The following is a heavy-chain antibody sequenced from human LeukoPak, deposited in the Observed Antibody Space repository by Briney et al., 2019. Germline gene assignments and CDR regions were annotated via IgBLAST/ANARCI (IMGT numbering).Heavy chain of an antibody. D-gene: IGHD1-26*01. CDR2: IYSSGST. V-gene: IGHV4-39*01. CDR3: AKSGGYGLIAY. CDR1: GASVSGSPYY. J-gene: IGHJ4*02. Sequence: SETLSLTCTVSGASVSGSPYYWGWIRQPPGKGVEWIGSIYSSGSTYYNASLQSRVTISIETSKNQISLRLNSVTAADTAIYYCAKSGGYGLIAYWGQGTLVTVSS.